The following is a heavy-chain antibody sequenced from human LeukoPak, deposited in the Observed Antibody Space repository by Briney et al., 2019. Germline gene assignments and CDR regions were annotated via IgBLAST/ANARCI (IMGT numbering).Heavy chain of an antibody. CDR1: GFSFSSYN. Sequence: GGSLRLSCAASGFSFSSYNMDWVRQTPGKGLEWISSITTSSTYTFYADSVKGRFTISRDNARNSLYLQMNSLTAEDTAVYYCARDPYSGTYGNTYYYYMDVWGKGTTVTISS. CDR3: ARDPYSGTYGNTYYYYMDV. CDR2: ITTSSTYT. V-gene: IGHV3-21*01. J-gene: IGHJ6*03. D-gene: IGHD1-26*01.